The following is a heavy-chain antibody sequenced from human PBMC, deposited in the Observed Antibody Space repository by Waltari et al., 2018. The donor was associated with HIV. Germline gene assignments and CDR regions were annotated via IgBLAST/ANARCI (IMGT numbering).Heavy chain of an antibody. CDR2: INPAGTST. V-gene: IGHV3-74*01. CDR1: GCTISTYW. D-gene: IGHD1-1*01. CDR3: VRGPTFWNGVDY. J-gene: IGHJ4*02. Sequence: EVQLVESGGGYYQPGGSLRLSCADSGCTISTYWNHWVRQVPGTGPVSGSRINPAGTSTDYRDSVQGRFTISIDNAKGTLHLQVNPLRVDDMAIYYCVRGPTFWNGVDYWGQGILVTVSS.